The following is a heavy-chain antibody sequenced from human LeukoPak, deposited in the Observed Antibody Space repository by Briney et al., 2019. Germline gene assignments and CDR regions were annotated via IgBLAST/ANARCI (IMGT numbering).Heavy chain of an antibody. CDR3: ARVPYSSNWSYYFDY. CDR2: IYYTGST. V-gene: IGHV4-59*08. D-gene: IGHD6-13*01. Sequence: SETLSLTCTVSGGSISSYYWSWIRQPPGKGLEWIGYIYYTGSTYYNPSLKSRVTISVDTSKNQFSLKLSSVTAADTAVYYCARVPYSSNWSYYFDYWGQGTLVTVSS. CDR1: GGSISSYY. J-gene: IGHJ4*02.